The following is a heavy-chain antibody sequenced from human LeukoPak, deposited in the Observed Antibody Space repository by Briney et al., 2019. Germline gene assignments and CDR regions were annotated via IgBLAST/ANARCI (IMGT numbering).Heavy chain of an antibody. CDR3: ARDAVGMEPYSSSWYVTAFDI. D-gene: IGHD6-13*01. J-gene: IGHJ3*02. CDR2: INPSGGST. CDR1: GYTFTSYY. V-gene: IGHV1-46*01. Sequence: ASVKVSCKAPGYTFTSYYMHWVRQAPGQGLEWMGIINPSGGSTSYAQKFQGRVTMTRDMSTSTVYMELSSLRSEDTAVYYCARDAVGMEPYSSSWYVTAFDIWGQGTMVTVSS.